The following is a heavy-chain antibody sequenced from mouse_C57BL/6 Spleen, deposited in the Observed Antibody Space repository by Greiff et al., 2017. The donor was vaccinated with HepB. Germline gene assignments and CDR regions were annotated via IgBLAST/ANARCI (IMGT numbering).Heavy chain of an antibody. CDR1: GYAFSSSW. Sequence: VQLQQSGPELVKPGASVKISCKASGYAFSSSWMNWVKQRPGKGLEWIGRIYPGDGDTNYNGKFKGKATLTADKSSSTAYMQLSSLTSEDSAVYFCARWGEDYAMDYWGQGTSVTVSS. V-gene: IGHV1-82*01. CDR2: IYPGDGDT. CDR3: ARWGEDYAMDY. J-gene: IGHJ4*01.